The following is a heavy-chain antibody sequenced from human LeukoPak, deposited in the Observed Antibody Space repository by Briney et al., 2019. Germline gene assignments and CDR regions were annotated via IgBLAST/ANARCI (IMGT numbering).Heavy chain of an antibody. CDR1: GFTFSSYA. CDR2: ISGSGGST. V-gene: IGHV3-23*01. J-gene: IGHJ4*02. CDR3: AKVQDIVVVTASFVY. Sequence: GGSLRLSCAASGFTFSSYAMSWVRQAPGKGLEWVSAISGSGGSTYYADSVKGRFTISRDNSKNTLYLQMNSLRAEDTAVYYCAKVQDIVVVTASFVYWGQGTLVTVSS. D-gene: IGHD2-21*02.